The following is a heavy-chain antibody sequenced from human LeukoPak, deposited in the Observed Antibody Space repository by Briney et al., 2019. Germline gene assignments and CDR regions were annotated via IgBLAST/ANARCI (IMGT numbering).Heavy chain of an antibody. D-gene: IGHD3-10*01. CDR1: GYTFTGYY. J-gene: IGHJ4*02. CDR3: ARGGEGGSGSYYVDY. V-gene: IGHV1-2*04. Sequence: VASVKVSCKASGYTFTGYYMHWVRQAPGQGLEWMGWINPNSGGTNYAQKFQGWVTMTRDTSISTAYMELSRLRSDDTAVYYCARGGEGGSGSYYVDYWGQGTLVTVSS. CDR2: INPNSGGT.